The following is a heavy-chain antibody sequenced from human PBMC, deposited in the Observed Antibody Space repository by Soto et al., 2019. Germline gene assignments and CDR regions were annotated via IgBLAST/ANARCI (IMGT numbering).Heavy chain of an antibody. CDR2: ILCLNDRK. CDR1: GYTFSDYG. CDR3: ARGRRTCTEKTCYTDFDF. Sequence: QVHLVQSGAEVKTPGASVTIFCKASGYTFSDYGIHWIRQAPGQRPEWLGWILCLNDRKEYSQKFQGRISLTRDTSAITAYMGLSRLRSEDTAVYYCARGRRTCTEKTCYTDFDFWGQGSLVSVSS. J-gene: IGHJ4*02. D-gene: IGHD2-2*02. V-gene: IGHV1-3*01.